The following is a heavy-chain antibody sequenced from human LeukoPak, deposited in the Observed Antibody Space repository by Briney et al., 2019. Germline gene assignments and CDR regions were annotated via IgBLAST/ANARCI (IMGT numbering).Heavy chain of an antibody. Sequence: SQTLSLTCAISGDSVASNSVAWNWIRQSPSRGLGWLGRTYYRSKWYTDYAVSVKSRISINSDISKNQLSLQLNFVTPEDTAVYYCAREEGPLDYWGQGTLVTLSS. CDR3: AREEGPLDY. J-gene: IGHJ4*02. V-gene: IGHV6-1*01. CDR2: TYYRSKWYT. CDR1: GDSVASNSVA.